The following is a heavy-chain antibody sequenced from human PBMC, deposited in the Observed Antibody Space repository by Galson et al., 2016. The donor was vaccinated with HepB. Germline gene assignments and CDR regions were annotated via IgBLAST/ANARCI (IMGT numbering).Heavy chain of an antibody. CDR1: GFTFSTYN. CDR2: ISNSNSYI. D-gene: IGHD2-2*02. V-gene: IGHV3-21*01. Sequence: SLRLSCAASGFTFSTYNMNWVRQAPGKGLEWVSSISNSNSYIYYTDSVKGRFTISRDNAKNSLYLQMNSLRAEDTAVYYCARVVGYCSSTSCYKGGLFYYYGMDVWGQGTTVTVSS. CDR3: ARVVGYCSSTSCYKGGLFYYYGMDV. J-gene: IGHJ6*02.